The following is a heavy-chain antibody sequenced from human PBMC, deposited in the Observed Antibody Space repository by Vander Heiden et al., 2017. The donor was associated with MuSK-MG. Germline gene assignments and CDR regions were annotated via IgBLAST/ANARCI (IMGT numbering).Heavy chain of an antibody. CDR2: IKQDGSEK. J-gene: IGHJ5*02. V-gene: IGHV3-7*01. Sequence: EVRLVESGGGLVQPGGSLRLSCAASGFTFSSYSMSWVRQAPGKGLEWVANIKQDGSEKYYVDSVKGRFTISRDNAKNSLYLQMNSLRAEDTAVYYCARSCGASWFNTLGWFDPWGQGTLVTVSS. CDR3: ARSCGASWFNTLGWFDP. CDR1: GFTFSSYS. D-gene: IGHD2-21*01.